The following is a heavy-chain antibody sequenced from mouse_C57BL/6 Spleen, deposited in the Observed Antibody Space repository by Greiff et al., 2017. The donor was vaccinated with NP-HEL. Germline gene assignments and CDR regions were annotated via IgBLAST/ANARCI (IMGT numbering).Heavy chain of an antibody. V-gene: IGHV1-76*01. CDR2: IYPGSGNT. D-gene: IGHD1-1*01. CDR1: GYTFTDYY. Sequence: QVQLQQSGAELVRPGASVKLSCKASGYTFTDYYINWVKQRPGQGLEWIARIYPGSGNTYYNEKFKGKATLTAEKSSSTAYMQLSSLTSEDSAVYFCAREDFTTGVAGDYWGQGTTLTVSS. CDR3: AREDFTTGVAGDY. J-gene: IGHJ2*01.